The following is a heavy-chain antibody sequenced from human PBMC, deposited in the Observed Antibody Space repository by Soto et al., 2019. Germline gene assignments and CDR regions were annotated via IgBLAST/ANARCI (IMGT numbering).Heavy chain of an antibody. Sequence: GGSLRLSCAASGFTFSSYGMHWVRQAPGKGLEWVAVIWYDGSNKYYADSVKGRSTISRDNSKNTLYLQMNSLRAEDTAVYYCAREGGGYYDFWSGYSAFDIWGQGTMVTVSS. D-gene: IGHD3-3*01. V-gene: IGHV3-33*01. CDR1: GFTFSSYG. J-gene: IGHJ3*02. CDR2: IWYDGSNK. CDR3: AREGGGYYDFWSGYSAFDI.